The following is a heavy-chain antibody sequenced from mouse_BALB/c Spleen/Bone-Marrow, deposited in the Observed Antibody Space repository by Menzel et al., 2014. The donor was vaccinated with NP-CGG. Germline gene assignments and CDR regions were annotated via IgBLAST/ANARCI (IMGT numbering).Heavy chain of an antibody. J-gene: IGHJ2*01. CDR1: GYSITSGYG. CDR3: TRKTTAVADFDY. V-gene: IGHV3-1*02. CDR2: IHYRGST. Sequence: DVKLVESGPDLVKPSQSLSLTCTVTGYSITSGYGWHWIRQFPGNKLEWMGYIHYRGSTNYNPSLKSRISITRDTSKNQFSLHLNSVTPEDTATYNGTRKTTAVADFDYWGKGATPTAPS. D-gene: IGHD1-1*01.